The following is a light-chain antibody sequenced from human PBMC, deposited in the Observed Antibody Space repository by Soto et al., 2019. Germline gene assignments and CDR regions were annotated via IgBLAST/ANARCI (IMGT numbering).Light chain of an antibody. V-gene: IGLV2-14*01. CDR3: SSYVVTSNRI. CDR1: SGNIGNFNF. Sequence: QSALTQPASVSGSPGQSITISCTGTSGNIGNFNFVSWYQQHPGKAPKLLIYEVTNRPSGVSDRFSGSKSGNTASLTISGLQAEDEADYYCSSYVVTSNRIFGTGTKLTVL. CDR2: EVT. J-gene: IGLJ1*01.